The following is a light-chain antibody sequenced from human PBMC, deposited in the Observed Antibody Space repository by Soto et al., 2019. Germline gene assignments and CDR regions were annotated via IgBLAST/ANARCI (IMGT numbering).Light chain of an antibody. CDR1: SSDVGGSNG. V-gene: IGLV2-18*02. J-gene: IGLJ1*01. CDR2: DVS. CDR3: SSYTSSSTYV. Sequence: QSVLTQPPSVSGSPGQSVAISCTGTSSDVGGSNGVSWYQQPPGTAPKLMIYDVSNWPSGVPDRFSGSKSGNTASLTISGLQAEDEGDYYCSSYTSSSTYVFGTGTKVTVL.